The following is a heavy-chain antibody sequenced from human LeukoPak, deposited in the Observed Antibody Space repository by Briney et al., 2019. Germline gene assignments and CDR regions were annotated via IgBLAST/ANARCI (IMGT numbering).Heavy chain of an antibody. CDR3: ARSVVTLYWYFDL. CDR2: IYYSGST. V-gene: IGHV4-59*01. J-gene: IGHJ2*01. CDR1: GGSISGYY. D-gene: IGHD4-23*01. Sequence: PSETLSLTCTVSGGSISGYYYNWIRQPPGKGLEWIGYIYYSGSTNYNPSLKCRVTISLDTSKNQFSLKLSSVTTADTAVYYCARSVVTLYWYFDLWGRGTLVTVSS.